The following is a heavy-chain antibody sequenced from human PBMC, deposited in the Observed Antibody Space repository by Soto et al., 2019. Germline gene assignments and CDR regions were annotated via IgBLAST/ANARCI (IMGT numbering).Heavy chain of an antibody. Sequence: VGSLRLSCAASGFTFSSYAMSWVRQAPGKGLEWVSAISGSGGSTYYADSVKGRFTISRDNSKNTLYLQMNSLRAEDTAVYYCAKSVEGDYYYYGMDVWGQGTTVTVSS. CDR1: GFTFSSYA. J-gene: IGHJ6*02. CDR3: AKSVEGDYYYYGMDV. V-gene: IGHV3-23*01. CDR2: ISGSGGST.